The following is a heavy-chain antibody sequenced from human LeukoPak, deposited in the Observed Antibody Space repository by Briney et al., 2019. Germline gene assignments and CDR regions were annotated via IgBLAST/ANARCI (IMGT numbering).Heavy chain of an antibody. CDR3: AHRRAGGHCSGATCYFDY. CDR1: GFSLSTNGVG. D-gene: IGHD2-8*02. Sequence: SGPTLVKPTQTLTLTCTFSGFSLSTNGVGVGWIRQPPGKALEWLVFIHSDDDKRYSPSMKSRLTITKDTSKNQVVLTMINMDPVDTATYYCAHRRAGGHCSGATCYFDYWGQGTLVTVSS. V-gene: IGHV2-5*02. J-gene: IGHJ4*02. CDR2: IHSDDDK.